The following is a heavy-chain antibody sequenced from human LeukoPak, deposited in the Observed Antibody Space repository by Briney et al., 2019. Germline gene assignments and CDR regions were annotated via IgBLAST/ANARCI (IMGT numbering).Heavy chain of an antibody. D-gene: IGHD2-21*02. CDR3: AREWWVVTAIRVNWFDP. CDR1: GYTFTSYG. V-gene: IGHV1-2*02. CDR2: INPNSGGT. J-gene: IGHJ5*02. Sequence: ASVKVSCKASGYTFTSYGISWVRQAPGQGLEWMGWINPNSGGTNYAQKFQGRVTMTRDTSISTAYMGLSRLRSDDTAVYYCAREWWVVTAIRVNWFDPWGQGTLVTVSS.